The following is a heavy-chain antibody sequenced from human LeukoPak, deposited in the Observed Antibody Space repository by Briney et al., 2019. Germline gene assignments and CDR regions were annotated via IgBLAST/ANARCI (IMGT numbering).Heavy chain of an antibody. D-gene: IGHD5-24*01. CDR1: GGSISNYY. Sequence: SETLSLTCTVSGGSISNYYWSWIRQPPGKGLEWIAYINYSGSTNYNPSLKSRVTISVDTSKNHFSLRLSSVTAADTAVYYCAAHGYNLDYWGQGTLVTVSS. V-gene: IGHV4-59*12. J-gene: IGHJ4*02. CDR3: AAHGYNLDY. CDR2: INYSGST.